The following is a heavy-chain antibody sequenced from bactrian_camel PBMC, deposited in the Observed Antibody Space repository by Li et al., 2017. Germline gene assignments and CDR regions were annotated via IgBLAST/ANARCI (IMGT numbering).Heavy chain of an antibody. V-gene: IGHV3-2*01. J-gene: IGHJ4*01. Sequence: HVQLVESGGGLVQPGGSLKLSCAASGFTFSDNWMMWVRLAPGKGLEWVSSINTDSSKTYYTDSVKGRFTISRDNAKNTVYLQMNNLKSEDTAQYYCATQSYNLSGGRGWGRGWGQGTQVTVS. CDR1: GFTFSDNW. CDR3: ATQSYNLSGGRGWGRG. CDR2: INTDSSKT. D-gene: IGHD5*01.